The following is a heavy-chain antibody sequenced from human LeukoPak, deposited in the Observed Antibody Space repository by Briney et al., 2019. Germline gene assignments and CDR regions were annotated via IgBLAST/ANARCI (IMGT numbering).Heavy chain of an antibody. CDR3: ARDCKRGKRGNYYYYYGMDV. CDR2: MNPNSGNT. CDR1: GYTFTSYD. V-gene: IGHV1-8*01. J-gene: IGHJ6*02. D-gene: IGHD3-16*01. Sequence: GASVKVSCKASGYTFTSYDINWVRQATGQGLEWMGWMNPNSGNTGYAQKFQGRVTMTRNTSIRTAYMELSSLRSEDTAVYYCARDCKRGKRGNYYYYYGMDVWGQGTTVTVSS.